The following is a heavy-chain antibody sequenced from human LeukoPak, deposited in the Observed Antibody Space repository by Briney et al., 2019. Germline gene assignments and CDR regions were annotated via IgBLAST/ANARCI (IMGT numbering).Heavy chain of an antibody. V-gene: IGHV1-2*04. CDR3: ARGIPGAVAYDAFDI. CDR2: INPNSGGT. J-gene: IGHJ3*02. D-gene: IGHD6-19*01. CDR1: GYTFTGYY. Sequence: ASVKVSCKASGYTFTGYYMHWVRQAPGQGLEWMGWINPNSGGTNYAQKFQGWVTMTRDTSISTAYMELSSLRSEDTAVYYCARGIPGAVAYDAFDIWGQGTMVTVSS.